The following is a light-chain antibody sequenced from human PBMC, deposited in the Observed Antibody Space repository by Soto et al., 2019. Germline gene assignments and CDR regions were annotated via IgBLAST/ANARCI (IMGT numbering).Light chain of an antibody. CDR1: QSVNSY. Sequence: VLTQSPATLSLSPGERATLSCRASQSVNSYLAWYQQKPGQAPRLLIYDASNRATGIPARFSGSGSGTDFTLTISSLEPEDFAVYYCHQRQYWPPITFGQGTRLEIK. CDR2: DAS. CDR3: HQRQYWPPIT. V-gene: IGKV3-11*01. J-gene: IGKJ5*01.